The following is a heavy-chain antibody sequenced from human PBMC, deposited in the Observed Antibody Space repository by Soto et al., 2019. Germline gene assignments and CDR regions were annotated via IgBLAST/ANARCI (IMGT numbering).Heavy chain of an antibody. Sequence: GESLKLSCKGSGYSFTRYWIGWVRQIPRKGLEWMGIIYPGDSDTRYSPSFQGQVTISAGKSISTAYLQWSSLKASDTAMYYCARQAATYGMAVWGQGTTVTVSS. CDR1: GYSFTRYW. J-gene: IGHJ6*02. CDR3: ARQAATYGMAV. D-gene: IGHD6-13*01. CDR2: IYPGDSDT. V-gene: IGHV5-51*01.